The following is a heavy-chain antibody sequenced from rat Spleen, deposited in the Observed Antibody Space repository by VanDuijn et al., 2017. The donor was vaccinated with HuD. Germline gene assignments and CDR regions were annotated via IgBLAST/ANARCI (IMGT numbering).Heavy chain of an antibody. CDR2: ISYDGTAT. CDR1: GLSFSNYD. D-gene: IGHD2-7*01. Sequence: EVQLVESGGGLVQPGRSMKLSCAASGLSFSNYDMAWVRQAPTKGREWVASISYDGTATYYRDSVKGRFTVSRNNAKTTLYLEMDSLRSEDTATYYCVRQGYLRDWYFDFWGPGTMVTVSS. J-gene: IGHJ1*01. V-gene: IGHV5-25*01. CDR3: VRQGYLRDWYFDF.